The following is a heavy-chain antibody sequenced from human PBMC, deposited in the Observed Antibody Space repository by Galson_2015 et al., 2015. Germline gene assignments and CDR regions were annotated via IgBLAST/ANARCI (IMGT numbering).Heavy chain of an antibody. D-gene: IGHD3-22*01. V-gene: IGHV3-33*01. CDR3: ARVESYYDKLYYFDY. CDR2: IWYDGSNK. Sequence: SLRLSCAASGFTFSSYGMHWVRQAPGKGLEWVAVIWYDGSNKYYADSVKGRFTISRDNSKNTLYLQMNSLRAEDTAVYYCARVESYYDKLYYFDYWGQATLVTVSS. CDR1: GFTFSSYG. J-gene: IGHJ4*02.